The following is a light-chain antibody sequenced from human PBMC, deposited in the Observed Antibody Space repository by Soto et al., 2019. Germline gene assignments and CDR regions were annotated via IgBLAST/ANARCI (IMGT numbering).Light chain of an antibody. J-gene: IGLJ1*01. CDR1: SSDVGSYNI. V-gene: IGLV2-23*01. CDR2: EGG. CDR3: CSYAGSSTYV. Sequence: QSALTQPASVSGSPGQSITISCTGTSSDVGSYNIVSWYQQHPGKAPKLMIYEGGKRPSGVSDRFSGSKSGNTASLTISGLQAEDDADYYCCSYAGSSTYVFGTGTKLTVL.